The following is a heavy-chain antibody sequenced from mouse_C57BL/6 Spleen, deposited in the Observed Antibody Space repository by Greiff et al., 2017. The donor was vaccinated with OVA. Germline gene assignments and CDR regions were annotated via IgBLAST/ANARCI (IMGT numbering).Heavy chain of an antibody. V-gene: IGHV5-4*01. CDR1: GFTFSSYA. J-gene: IGHJ4*01. CDR2: ISDGGSYT. D-gene: IGHD1-1*01. CDR3: AFYYGSSYYYAMDY. Sequence: EVQRVESGGGLVKPGGSLKLSCAASGFTFSSYAMSWVRQTPEKRLEWVATISDGGSYTYYPDNVKGRFTISRDNAKNNLYLQMSHLKSEDTAMYYCAFYYGSSYYYAMDYWGQGTSVTVSS.